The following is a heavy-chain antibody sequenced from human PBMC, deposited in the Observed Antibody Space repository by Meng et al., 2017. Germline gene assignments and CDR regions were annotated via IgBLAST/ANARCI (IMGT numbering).Heavy chain of an antibody. J-gene: IGHJ4*02. V-gene: IGHV3-13*04. CDR2: IGTAGDT. D-gene: IGHD3-10*01. Sequence: VQLLESGGGLVQPWGPLRLSWAASGFTFSSYDMHWVRQATGKGLEWVSAIGTAGDTYYPGSVKGRFTISRENAKNSLYLQMNSLRAGDTAVYYCARGVVRGVIYPQFDYWGQGTLVTVSS. CDR1: GFTFSSYD. CDR3: ARGVVRGVIYPQFDY.